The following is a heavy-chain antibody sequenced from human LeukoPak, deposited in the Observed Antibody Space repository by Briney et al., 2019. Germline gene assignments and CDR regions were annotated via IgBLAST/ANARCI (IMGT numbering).Heavy chain of an antibody. Sequence: SETLSLTCAVAGGSISSSTDFWGWVRQPPGKGLEWIGSIYYSGTTYYNPSLKSRVTISVDTSKNQFSLKLSSVTAADTAVYYCARSCRILDIVATIRARLGGNGFDIWGQGTMVTVSS. J-gene: IGHJ3*02. CDR1: GGSISSSTDF. CDR3: ARSCRILDIVATIRARLGGNGFDI. V-gene: IGHV4-39*01. D-gene: IGHD5-12*01. CDR2: IYYSGTT.